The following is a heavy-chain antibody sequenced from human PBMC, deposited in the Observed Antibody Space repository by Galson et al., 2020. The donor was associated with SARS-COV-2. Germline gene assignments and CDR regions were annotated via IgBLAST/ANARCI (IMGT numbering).Heavy chain of an antibody. CDR1: GFTFNDFW. Sequence: GGSLRLSCEVSGFTFNDFWMSWFRQAPGKGLEWVANIKGDGSETNYADFVKGRFSISRDNAANSLYLQMNSLRIEDSAVYYCSREGWQGGYWGQGARVTVSS. D-gene: IGHD6-19*01. CDR3: SREGWQGGY. V-gene: IGHV3-7*01. CDR2: IKGDGSET. J-gene: IGHJ4*02.